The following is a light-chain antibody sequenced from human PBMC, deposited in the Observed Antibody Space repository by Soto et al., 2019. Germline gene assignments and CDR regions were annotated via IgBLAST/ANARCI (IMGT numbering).Light chain of an antibody. CDR3: SSYAGSSRHLI. CDR1: SSDVGAYNY. Sequence: QSALTQPPSASGSPGQSVTISCTGTSSDVGAYNYVSWYQQHPGKVPKLIIYEVSKRPSGVPDRFSDSKSGNTASLTVSGLQAEDEADYYCSSYAGSSRHLIFGAGTKLTVL. V-gene: IGLV2-8*01. CDR2: EVS. J-gene: IGLJ2*01.